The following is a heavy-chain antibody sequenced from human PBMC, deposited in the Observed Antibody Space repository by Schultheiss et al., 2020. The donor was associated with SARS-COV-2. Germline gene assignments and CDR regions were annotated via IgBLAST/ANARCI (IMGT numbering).Heavy chain of an antibody. CDR2: IYPDNSDT. D-gene: IGHD5-12*01. J-gene: IGHJ6*02. Sequence: GGSLRLSCKGSGYSFTSYWIGWVRQMPGKGLEWMAIIYPDNSDTRYSPSFQGQVTISADKSISTAYLQWNSLKASDTAMYYCARQGYSGYGPYYYGMDVWGQGTTVTVSS. CDR1: GYSFTSYW. V-gene: IGHV5-51*01. CDR3: ARQGYSGYGPYYYGMDV.